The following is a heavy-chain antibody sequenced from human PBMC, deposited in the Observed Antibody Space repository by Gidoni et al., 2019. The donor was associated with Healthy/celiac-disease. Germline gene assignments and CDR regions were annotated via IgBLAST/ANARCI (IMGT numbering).Heavy chain of an antibody. CDR2: IYYSGST. D-gene: IGHD4-17*01. J-gene: IGHJ4*02. V-gene: IGHV4-39*07. CDR1: GGSISSSSYY. CDR3: ARDDYGGNSDY. Sequence: QLQLQESGPGLVTPSETLSLPCTVSGGSISSSSYYWGWIRQPPGKGLEWIGSIYYSGSTYYNPSLKSRVTISVDTSKNQFSLKLSSVTAADTAVYYCARDDYGGNSDYWGQGTLVTVSS.